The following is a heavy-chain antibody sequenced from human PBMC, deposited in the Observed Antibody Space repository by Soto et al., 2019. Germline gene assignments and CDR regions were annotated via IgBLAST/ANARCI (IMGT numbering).Heavy chain of an antibody. CDR3: ARWSYLDY. CDR1: GFSFGSYA. V-gene: IGHV3-23*01. Sequence: PGGSLRLSCAASGFSFGSYALSWVRQAPGKGLEWVPTISGSDGKTFYADAVKGRFSISRDTSQNTLYLQMNSLRADGTAIYYCARWSYLDYWGQGTRVTVSS. D-gene: IGHD3-3*01. J-gene: IGHJ4*02. CDR2: ISGSDGKT.